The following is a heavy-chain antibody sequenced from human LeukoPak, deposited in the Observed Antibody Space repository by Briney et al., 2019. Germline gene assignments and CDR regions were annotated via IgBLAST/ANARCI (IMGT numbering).Heavy chain of an antibody. CDR3: ARHGGVVRGEGSDAFDI. Sequence: SETLSLTCTVSGGSITSYYWSWIRQPPGKGLEWIAYIYYSGSTNYNPSLKSRVTISIDTSKNQFSLRLSSVTAADTAVYYCARHGGVVRGEGSDAFDIWGQVTMVTVSS. CDR2: IYYSGST. CDR1: GGSITSYY. D-gene: IGHD3-10*01. V-gene: IGHV4-59*08. J-gene: IGHJ3*02.